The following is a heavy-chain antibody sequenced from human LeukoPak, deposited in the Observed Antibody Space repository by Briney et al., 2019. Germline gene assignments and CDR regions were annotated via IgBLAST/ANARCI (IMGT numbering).Heavy chain of an antibody. CDR3: ARAHLIAAAGYNWFDP. CDR1: GYTFTAFY. Sequence: ASVKVSCKASGYTFTAFYMHWVRQAPGQGLEWMGWINPNNGATNYAQKFQGRVTMTRDTSISTAYMELSRLRSDDTAVYYCARAHLIAAAGYNWFDPWGQGTLVTVSS. D-gene: IGHD6-13*01. CDR2: INPNNGAT. J-gene: IGHJ5*02. V-gene: IGHV1-2*02.